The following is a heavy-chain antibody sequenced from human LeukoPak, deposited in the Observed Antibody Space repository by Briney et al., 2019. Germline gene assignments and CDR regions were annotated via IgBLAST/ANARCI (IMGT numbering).Heavy chain of an antibody. CDR1: GFTFNSYS. CDR2: ISSDGSSK. Sequence: PGRSLRLSCAASGFTFNSYSMHWVRQAPGKGLEWVAFISSDGSSKFYADSVKSRFTISRDNSKNTLYLQMNSLRPEDTDVYYCATEEGTTEFDYWGQGTLVTVSS. D-gene: IGHD4-11*01. CDR3: ATEEGTTEFDY. J-gene: IGHJ4*02. V-gene: IGHV3-30*04.